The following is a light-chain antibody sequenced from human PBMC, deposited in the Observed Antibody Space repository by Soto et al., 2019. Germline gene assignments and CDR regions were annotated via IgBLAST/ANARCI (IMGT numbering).Light chain of an antibody. V-gene: IGLV1-40*01. CDR2: GTS. J-gene: IGLJ2*01. CDR3: QSYDSSLSGRV. Sequence: QPVLTQPPSVSGAPGQRVTISCTGRSSNIGAGYDVHWYQQLPGTAPKLLIYGTSNRPSGVPDRFSGSNSCTSASLAITGLQAEDEADYYCQSYDSSLSGRVFGGGTKVTVL. CDR1: SSNIGAGYD.